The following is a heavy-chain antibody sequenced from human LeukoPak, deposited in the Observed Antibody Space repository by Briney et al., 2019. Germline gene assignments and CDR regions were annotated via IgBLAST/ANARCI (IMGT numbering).Heavy chain of an antibody. CDR2: ISYDGSNK. CDR1: GFTFSSYA. Sequence: GGSLRLSCAASGFTFSSYAMHWVRQAPGKGLEWVAVISYDGSNKYYADSVKGRFTISRDNSKNTLYLQMNSLRAEDTAVYYCASAQYSSGWYHYFDYWGQGTLVTVSS. V-gene: IGHV3-30-3*01. CDR3: ASAQYSSGWYHYFDY. D-gene: IGHD6-19*01. J-gene: IGHJ4*02.